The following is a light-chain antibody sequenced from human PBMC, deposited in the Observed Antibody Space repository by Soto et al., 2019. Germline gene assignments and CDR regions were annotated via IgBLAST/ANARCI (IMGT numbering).Light chain of an antibody. Sequence: DIQMTQSPFTLSASVGDRVTITCRASQNINKRLAWHQQKPGKAPKVLIYDASNLKSGVPSRFSGSGSGTEFILTISSLQPDDFATYYCQQYYTYPWTVGQGTKVDIK. CDR1: QNINKR. V-gene: IGKV1-5*01. CDR3: QQYYTYPWT. CDR2: DAS. J-gene: IGKJ1*01.